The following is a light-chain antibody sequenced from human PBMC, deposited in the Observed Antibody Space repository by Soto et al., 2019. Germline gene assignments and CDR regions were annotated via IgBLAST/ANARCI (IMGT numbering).Light chain of an antibody. CDR2: EVT. CDR1: SSDVGGYNY. CDR3: GSYTSSNTLV. J-gene: IGLJ2*01. Sequence: QSALTQPASVSGSPGQSITISCTGTSSDVGGYNYVSWYQQHPGKAPKLMIYEVTNRPSGVSNRFSGSKSGNTASLTISGLQAEEEDDYYCGSYTSSNTLVFGGGTKLTVL. V-gene: IGLV2-14*01.